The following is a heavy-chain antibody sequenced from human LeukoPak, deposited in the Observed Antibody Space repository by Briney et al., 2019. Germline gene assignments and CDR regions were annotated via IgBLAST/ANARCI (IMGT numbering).Heavy chain of an antibody. V-gene: IGHV3-23*01. CDR3: AKVRGARADSSRIGMDV. Sequence: GGSLRLSCAASGFTFRSYAMSWVRQAPGKGLEWVSTISDNGDRTHYADSVKGRFTISRDNSKNTLSLQMNSLRAEDTAVYYCAKVRGARADSSRIGMDVWGQGTTVTVSS. D-gene: IGHD6-13*01. CDR2: ISDNGDRT. CDR1: GFTFRSYA. J-gene: IGHJ6*02.